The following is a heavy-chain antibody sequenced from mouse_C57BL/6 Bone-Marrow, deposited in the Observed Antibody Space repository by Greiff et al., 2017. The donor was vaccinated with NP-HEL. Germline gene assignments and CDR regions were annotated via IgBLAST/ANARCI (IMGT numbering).Heavy chain of an antibody. D-gene: IGHD1-1*01. CDR3: ARKGVAVPWYFDV. CDR1: GYTFTSYW. CDR2: IDPSDSYP. Sequence: VQLQQPGAELVRPGTSVKLSCKASGYTFTSYWMHWVKQRPGQDLEWIGVIDPSDSYPNYNPKFKGKATLTVDTSSSTAYMQLSSLTSEDSAVYYCARKGVAVPWYFDVWGTGTTVTGSS. J-gene: IGHJ1*03. V-gene: IGHV1-59*01.